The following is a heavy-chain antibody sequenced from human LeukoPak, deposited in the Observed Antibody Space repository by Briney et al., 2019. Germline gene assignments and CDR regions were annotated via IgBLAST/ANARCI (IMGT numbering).Heavy chain of an antibody. CDR3: ASGNFDY. V-gene: IGHV4-59*01. J-gene: IGHJ4*02. CDR1: GGSISIYY. D-gene: IGHD6-13*01. Sequence: SETLSLTCTVSGGSISIYYWSWIRQPPGKGLEWIGYIYYSGSTNYNPSLKSRVTISVDTSKNQFSPKLSSVTAADTAVYYCASGNFDYWGQGTLVTVSS. CDR2: IYYSGST.